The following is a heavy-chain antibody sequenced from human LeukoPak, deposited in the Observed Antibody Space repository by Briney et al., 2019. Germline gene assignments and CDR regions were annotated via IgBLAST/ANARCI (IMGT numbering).Heavy chain of an antibody. J-gene: IGHJ4*02. CDR3: ARGSRTIELGDDY. V-gene: IGHV3-11*06. D-gene: IGHD5-24*01. Sequence: GGSLRLSCAASGFTFSDSYMSWIRQTPGKGLEWLSYISSSSSDTNYADSVKGRFTISRDNAKNSLYLQMNSLRAEDTAVYYRARGSRTIELGDDYWGQGTLVTVSS. CDR1: GFTFSDSY. CDR2: ISSSSSDT.